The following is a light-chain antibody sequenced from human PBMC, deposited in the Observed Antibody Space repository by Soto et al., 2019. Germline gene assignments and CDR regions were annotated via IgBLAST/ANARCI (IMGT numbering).Light chain of an antibody. CDR1: QGISNY. CDR3: QRTCNAPRT. V-gene: IGKV1-27*01. J-gene: IGKJ4*01. CDR2: SAS. Sequence: DIQLTQSPSSLSASVGDRVTLTCRVSQGISNYLSWYRQKPGIVPKLLIYSASSLQSRLPSRFSGRGSGTYFTLTISSLQPEDVATYSGQRTCNAPRTFGGGIKVDIK.